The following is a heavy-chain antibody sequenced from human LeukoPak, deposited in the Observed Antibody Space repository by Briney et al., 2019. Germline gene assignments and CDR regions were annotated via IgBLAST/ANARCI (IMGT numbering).Heavy chain of an antibody. CDR1: GGSISSGSYY. CDR2: IYTSGST. V-gene: IGHV4-61*02. Sequence: SQTLSLTCTVSGGSISSGSYYWSWIRQPAGEGLEWIGRIYTSGSTNYNPSLKSRVTISVDTSKNQFSLKLSSVTAADTAVYYCARSSGYYLYYFDYWGQGTLVTVSS. D-gene: IGHD3-22*01. CDR3: ARSSGYYLYYFDY. J-gene: IGHJ4*02.